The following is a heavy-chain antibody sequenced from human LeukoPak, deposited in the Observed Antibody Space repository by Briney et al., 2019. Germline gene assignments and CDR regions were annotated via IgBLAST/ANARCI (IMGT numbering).Heavy chain of an antibody. V-gene: IGHV3-7*01. J-gene: IGHJ5*01. CDR1: GFIFDKDW. CDR3: AREPPFDQSTALADS. CDR2: IKGDGSER. D-gene: IGHD2-8*02. Sequence: GGSLRLSCEASGFIFDKDWMHWVRQAPGKGLEWVANIKGDGSERNYLGSVRGRFTISRDNAKNSLHLQMNYLRVEDTAVYYCAREPPFDQSTALADSWGQGTRVTVSS.